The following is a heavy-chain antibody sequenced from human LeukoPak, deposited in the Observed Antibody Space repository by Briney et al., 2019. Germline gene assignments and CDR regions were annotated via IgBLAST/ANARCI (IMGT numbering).Heavy chain of an antibody. V-gene: IGHV3-23*01. CDR3: GKTTVGYSSGQKPAWPVDY. Sequence: GGSLRLSCAASGFTFGSHAMYWVRQAPGKGLEWVAGIFGSGGSPHYADPVKGRFTVSRDNSRNTVYLQINSLRAEDTAVYYCGKTTVGYSSGQKPAWPVDYWGQGTLVTVSS. CDR1: GFTFGSHA. J-gene: IGHJ4*02. CDR2: IFGSGGSP. D-gene: IGHD5-18*01.